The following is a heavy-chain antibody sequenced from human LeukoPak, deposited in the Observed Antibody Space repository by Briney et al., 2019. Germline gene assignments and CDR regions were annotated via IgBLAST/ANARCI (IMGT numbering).Heavy chain of an antibody. Sequence: PSETLSLTCTVSGGSISSYYWSWIRQPPGKGLEWIGEINHSGSTNYNPSLKSRVTISVDTSKNQFSLKLSSVTAADTAVYYCASRGPLTSPDKQWLAPFDYWGQGTLVTVSS. V-gene: IGHV4-34*01. CDR2: INHSGST. CDR3: ASRGPLTSPDKQWLAPFDY. J-gene: IGHJ4*02. D-gene: IGHD6-19*01. CDR1: GGSISSYY.